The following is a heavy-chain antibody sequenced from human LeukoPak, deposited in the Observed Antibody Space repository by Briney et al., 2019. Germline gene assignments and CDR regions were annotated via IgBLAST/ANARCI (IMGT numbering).Heavy chain of an antibody. Sequence: GGTLRLSCAASGFTFSSYGVHWVRQAPGKGLEWVAVIWYDGSNKYYADSVKGRFTISRDNSKNTLYLQMNSLRAEDTAVYYCARVGLGGSAGEDYWGQGTLVTVSS. J-gene: IGHJ4*02. CDR3: ARVGLGGSAGEDY. V-gene: IGHV3-33*01. CDR2: IWYDGSNK. CDR1: GFTFSSYG. D-gene: IGHD2-15*01.